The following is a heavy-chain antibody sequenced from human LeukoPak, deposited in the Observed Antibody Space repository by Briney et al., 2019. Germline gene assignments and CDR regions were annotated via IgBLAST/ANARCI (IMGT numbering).Heavy chain of an antibody. CDR2: ISNSGST. CDR3: ARQGYCSSISCRFFDY. CDR1: GGSISSYY. Sequence: SETLSLTCTVSGGSISSYYWSWIRQPPGKGLEWVWDISNSGSTNYNPSLKSRVTISGDTSKNQFSLKLSSVTAADTAVYYCARQGYCSSISCRFFDYWGQGTLVTVSP. V-gene: IGHV4-59*08. D-gene: IGHD2-2*01. J-gene: IGHJ4*02.